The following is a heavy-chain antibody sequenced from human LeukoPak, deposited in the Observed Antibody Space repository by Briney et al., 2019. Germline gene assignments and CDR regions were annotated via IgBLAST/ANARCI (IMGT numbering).Heavy chain of an antibody. V-gene: IGHV3-49*04. CDR3: TSSFGQLSFFDY. J-gene: IGHJ4*02. Sequence: QPGGSLRLSCTASEFTFGDFAISWVRQAPGKGLEWVGFIRSKAYGGTTEYAASVKGRFTISRDDSKSIAYLQMNSLKTEDTAVYYCTSSFGQLSFFDYWGQGTLVTVSS. D-gene: IGHD3-10*01. CDR2: IRSKAYGGTT. CDR1: EFTFGDFA.